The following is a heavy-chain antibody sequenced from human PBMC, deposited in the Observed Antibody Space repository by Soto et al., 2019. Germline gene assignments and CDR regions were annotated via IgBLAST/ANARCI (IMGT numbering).Heavy chain of an antibody. Sequence: SDTLSLTCAVYGGSFSGYYWSWIRQPPGKGLEWIGEINHSGSTNYNPSLKSRVTISVDTSKNQFSLKLSSVTAADTAVHYCARGGPPHIAGARWFDPWGQGTLVTVSS. CDR2: INHSGST. J-gene: IGHJ5*02. D-gene: IGHD6-13*01. CDR3: ARGGPPHIAGARWFDP. CDR1: GGSFSGYY. V-gene: IGHV4-34*01.